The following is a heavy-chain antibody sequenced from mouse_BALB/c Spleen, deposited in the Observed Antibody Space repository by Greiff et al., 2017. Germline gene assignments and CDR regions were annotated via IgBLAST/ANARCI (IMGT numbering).Heavy chain of an antibody. Sequence: EVQGVESGGGLVKPGGSLKLSCAASGFAFSSYDMSWVRQTPEKRLEWVAYISSGGGSTYYPDTVKGRFTISRDNAKNTLYLQMSSLKSEDTAMYYCARHGKPYSWFAYWGQGTLVTVSA. J-gene: IGHJ3*01. CDR1: GFAFSSYD. V-gene: IGHV5-12-1*01. CDR2: ISSGGGST. CDR3: ARHGKPYSWFAY.